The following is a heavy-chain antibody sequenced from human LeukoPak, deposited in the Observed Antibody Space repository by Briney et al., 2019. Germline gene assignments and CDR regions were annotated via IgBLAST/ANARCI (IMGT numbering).Heavy chain of an antibody. Sequence: GRSLRLSCAASGFTFSGYAMHWVRQTPGKGLEWVAVISNDGSNKYYADSVKGRFTISRDNSKNTLYLQMNSLRAEDTAVYYCARVLEGEGRWEGQDDAFDIWGQGTMVTVSS. D-gene: IGHD3-16*01. CDR2: ISNDGSNK. CDR3: ARVLEGEGRWEGQDDAFDI. J-gene: IGHJ3*02. CDR1: GFTFSGYA. V-gene: IGHV3-30*01.